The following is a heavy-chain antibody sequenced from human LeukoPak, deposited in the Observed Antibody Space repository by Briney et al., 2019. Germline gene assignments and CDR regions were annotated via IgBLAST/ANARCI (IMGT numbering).Heavy chain of an antibody. V-gene: IGHV4-39*07. CDR3: ARESSVAPSDAFDI. D-gene: IGHD5-12*01. CDR2: IYYSGST. Sequence: SETLSLTCTVSGGSISSSSYYWGWIRQPPGKGLEWIGSIYYSGSTHYNPSLKSRVTISVDTSKNQFSLKLSSVTAADTAVYYCARESSVAPSDAFDIWGQGTMVTVSS. J-gene: IGHJ3*02. CDR1: GGSISSSSYY.